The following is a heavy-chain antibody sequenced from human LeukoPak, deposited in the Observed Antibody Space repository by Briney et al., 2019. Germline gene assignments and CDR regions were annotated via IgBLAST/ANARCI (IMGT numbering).Heavy chain of an antibody. Sequence: SLRLSCAASGFTFSSYAMHWVRQAPGKGLEWVAVISYDGSNKYYADSVKGRFTISRDNSKNTLYLQMNSLRAEDTAVYYCAKQLAPHNNAPVVDYWGQGTLVTVSS. CDR1: GFTFSSYA. J-gene: IGHJ4*02. V-gene: IGHV3-30-3*01. CDR3: AKQLAPHNNAPVVDY. CDR2: ISYDGSNK. D-gene: IGHD6-6*01.